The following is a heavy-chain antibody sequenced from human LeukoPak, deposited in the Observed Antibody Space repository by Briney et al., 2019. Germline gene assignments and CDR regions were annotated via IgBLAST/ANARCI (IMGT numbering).Heavy chain of an antibody. V-gene: IGHV1-18*01. CDR2: ISVYNGNT. Sequence: ASVKVSCKASGYTSGYTFANYGIPWVRQAPGQGLEWMGWISVYNGNTNYEQKLQGRVTMTTDTSTSTAYMELRSLTSDDTAVYYCARLGYGVNSADYWGQGTLVTVSS. D-gene: IGHD4-23*01. CDR3: ARLGYGVNSADY. CDR1: GYTSGYTFANYG. J-gene: IGHJ4*02.